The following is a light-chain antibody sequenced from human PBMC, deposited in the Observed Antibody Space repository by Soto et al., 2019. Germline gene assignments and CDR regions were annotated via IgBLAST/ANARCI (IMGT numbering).Light chain of an antibody. CDR2: DVS. CDR1: QDIRGA. Sequence: AIQVTQSPSSLSASVGDRVTITCLASQDIRGALAWYQQKPGKPPKLLIYDVSTLENGVPSRFRGDSFGTNSSLTISGLQPEDFGPYYCQQYNSYPVTFGHGTRLDIK. V-gene: IGKV1-13*02. CDR3: QQYNSYPVT. J-gene: IGKJ5*01.